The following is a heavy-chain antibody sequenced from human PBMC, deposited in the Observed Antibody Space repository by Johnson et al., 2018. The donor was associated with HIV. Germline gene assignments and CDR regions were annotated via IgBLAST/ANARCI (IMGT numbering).Heavy chain of an antibody. CDR1: GFTFSSYA. CDR2: ISYDGSNK. Sequence: VQLVESGGGVVQPGRSLRLSCADSGFTFSSYAMHWVRQAPGKGLEWVAVISYDGSNKYYADSVKGRFTISRDNSKNTLYLQMNSLRAEDTAVYYCARALTTDAFDIWGQGTMVTVSS. V-gene: IGHV3-30-3*01. J-gene: IGHJ3*02. D-gene: IGHD4-17*01. CDR3: ARALTTDAFDI.